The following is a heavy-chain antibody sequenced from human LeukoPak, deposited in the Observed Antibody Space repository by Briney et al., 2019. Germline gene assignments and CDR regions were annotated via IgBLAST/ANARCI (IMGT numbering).Heavy chain of an antibody. J-gene: IGHJ6*03. V-gene: IGHV3-49*04. CDR1: GFTFGDYA. Sequence: GGSLRLSCTASGFTFGDYAMSWVRQAPGKGLEWVGFIRSKAYGGTTEYAASVKGRFTISRDDSKSIAYLQMNSLKTEDTAVYYCTRAVPAAYYYYYYMDVWGKGTTVTVSS. CDR3: TRAVPAAYYYYYYMDV. CDR2: IRSKAYGGTT. D-gene: IGHD2-2*01.